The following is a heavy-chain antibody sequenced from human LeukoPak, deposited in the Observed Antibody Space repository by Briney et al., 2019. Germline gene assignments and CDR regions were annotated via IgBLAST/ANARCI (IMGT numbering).Heavy chain of an antibody. CDR2: IRSDGSNK. CDR1: GFSFSSYG. Sequence: GGSLRLSCAGSGFSFSSYGMHWVRQAPGKGLEWMAFIRSDGSNKYYADSVKGRFTISRDNSKNTLYLQMNSLRAEDTAVYYCARGNPMGWGRWFDPWGQGTLVTVSS. V-gene: IGHV3-30*02. J-gene: IGHJ5*02. D-gene: IGHD3-16*01. CDR3: ARGNPMGWGRWFDP.